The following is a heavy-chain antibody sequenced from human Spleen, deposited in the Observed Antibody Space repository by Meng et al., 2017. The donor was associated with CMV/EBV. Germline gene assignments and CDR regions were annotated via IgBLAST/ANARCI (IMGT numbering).Heavy chain of an antibody. Sequence: SETLSLTCTVPGGSIRSSSYYWGCIRQPPGTGLERIGTIFHSGTTYYNPSLKSRVTISDDTSKNQFSLNLSSLTAADTAVYYCARDNGYSYVGYGMDVWGQGTTVTVSS. CDR1: GGSIRSSSYY. CDR2: IFHSGTT. J-gene: IGHJ6*02. D-gene: IGHD5-18*01. CDR3: ARDNGYSYVGYGMDV. V-gene: IGHV4-39*07.